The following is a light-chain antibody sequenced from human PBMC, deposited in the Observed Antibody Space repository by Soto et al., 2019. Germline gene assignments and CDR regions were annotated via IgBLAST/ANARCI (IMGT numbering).Light chain of an antibody. CDR2: AAS. J-gene: IGKJ5*01. V-gene: IGKV1-39*01. CDR1: QGISSY. CDR3: QQSYSTPIT. Sequence: DIQMTQSPSSLSASVGDRVTITCRASQGISSYLSWYQQKPGKAPKFLIYAASSLQRGVPSRFSRSGSGTDVTLTISSLQPEDFATYYCQQSYSTPITFGQGTRLEIK.